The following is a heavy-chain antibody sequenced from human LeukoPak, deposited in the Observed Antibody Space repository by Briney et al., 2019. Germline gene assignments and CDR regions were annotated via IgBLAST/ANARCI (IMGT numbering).Heavy chain of an antibody. D-gene: IGHD1-26*01. Sequence: GGSLRLSCAASGFTFSSYWMSWVRQAPGKGLEWVANIKQDGSEKYYVDSVKGRLTISRDNAKNSLYLQMNSLRAEDTAVYYCARAGLLQGGAFDIWGQGTMVTVSS. CDR3: ARAGLLQGGAFDI. J-gene: IGHJ3*02. CDR2: IKQDGSEK. V-gene: IGHV3-7*04. CDR1: GFTFSSYW.